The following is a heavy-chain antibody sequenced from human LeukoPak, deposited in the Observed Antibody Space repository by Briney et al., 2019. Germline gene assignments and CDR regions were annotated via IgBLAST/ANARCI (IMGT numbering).Heavy chain of an antibody. CDR3: VRDTHYAFDS. V-gene: IGHV3-48*01. CDR1: GFCFSDAS. Sequence: GRSLRLFCTASGFCFSDASMNWVSQAPGNWKGWHSNIRSVNSNENYADSVKGRSTMSRHNVKNSLYLQTNSLRAEDTTMYYCVRDTHYAFDSWGEGTMVTVS. CDR2: IRSVNSNE. J-gene: IGHJ3*02.